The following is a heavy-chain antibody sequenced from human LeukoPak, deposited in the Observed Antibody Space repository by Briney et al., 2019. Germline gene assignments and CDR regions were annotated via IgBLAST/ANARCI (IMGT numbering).Heavy chain of an antibody. J-gene: IGHJ4*02. V-gene: IGHV3-21*04. CDR1: GFTFSSYS. CDR2: ISSSSYI. CDR3: ARASGVRGSDY. Sequence: GSLRLSCAASGFTFSSYSMNWVRQAPGKGLEWVSSISSSSYIYYADSVKGRFTISRDNAKNSLDLQMNSLRAEDTAVYYCARASGVRGSDYWGQGTLVTVSS. D-gene: IGHD3-10*01.